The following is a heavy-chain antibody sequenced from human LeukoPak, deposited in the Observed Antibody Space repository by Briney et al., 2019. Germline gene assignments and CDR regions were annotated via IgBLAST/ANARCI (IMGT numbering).Heavy chain of an antibody. CDR3: ARFEVMTAIRPWNAFDI. V-gene: IGHV1-69*01. Sequence: ASVKVSCKASGGTFSSYAISWVRQAPGQGLEWMGGIIPIFGTANYVQKFQGRVTTTADESTSTAYMELSSLRSEDTAVYYCARFEVMTAIRPWNAFDIWGQGTMVTVSS. CDR1: GGTFSSYA. J-gene: IGHJ3*02. CDR2: IIPIFGTA. D-gene: IGHD2-21*02.